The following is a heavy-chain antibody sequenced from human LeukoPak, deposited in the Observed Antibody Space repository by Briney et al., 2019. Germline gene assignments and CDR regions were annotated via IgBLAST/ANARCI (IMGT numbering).Heavy chain of an antibody. V-gene: IGHV3-9*01. CDR2: ISWNSGSI. CDR3: AKVAYYYDSSGYFDY. D-gene: IGHD3-22*01. Sequence: TGGSLRLSCAPSGFTFSSYSMNWVRQAPGKGLEWVSGISWNSGSIGYADSVKGRFTISRDNAKNSLYLQMNSLRAEDTALYYCAKVAYYYDSSGYFDYWGQGTLVTVSS. J-gene: IGHJ4*02. CDR1: GFTFSSYS.